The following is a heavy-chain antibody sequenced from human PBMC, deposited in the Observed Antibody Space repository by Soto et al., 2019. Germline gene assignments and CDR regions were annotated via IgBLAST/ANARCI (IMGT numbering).Heavy chain of an antibody. V-gene: IGHV3-33*01. D-gene: IGHD3-3*01. CDR1: GFTFSSYG. CDR3: ARHQLEWRGYGMDV. J-gene: IGHJ6*02. Sequence: GGSLRLSCAASGFTFSSYGMHWVRQAPGKGLEWVAVIWYDGSNKYYADSVKGRFTISRDNSKNTLYLQMNSLRAEDTAVYYCARHQLEWRGYGMDVWGQGTTVTVSS. CDR2: IWYDGSNK.